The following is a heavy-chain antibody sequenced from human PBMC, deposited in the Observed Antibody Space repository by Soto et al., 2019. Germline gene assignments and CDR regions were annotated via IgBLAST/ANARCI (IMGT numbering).Heavy chain of an antibody. CDR1: GGSFSGYY. V-gene: IGHV4-34*01. D-gene: IGHD6-19*01. J-gene: IGHJ3*02. CDR2: INHSGST. CDR3: ARGDGKIAVADAFDI. Sequence: PSETLSLTCAVYGGSFSGYYWSWIRQPPGKGLEWIGEINHSGSTNYNPSLKSRVTISVDTSKNQFSLKLSSVTAADTAVYYCARGDGKIAVADAFDIWGQGTMVTVSS.